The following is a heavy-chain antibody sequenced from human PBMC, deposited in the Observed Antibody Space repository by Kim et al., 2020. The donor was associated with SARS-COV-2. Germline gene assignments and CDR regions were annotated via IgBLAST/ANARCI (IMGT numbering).Heavy chain of an antibody. CDR2: ISGSDSST. Sequence: GGSLRLSCAASGFTFSAYAMGWVRQAPGKGLEWVSGISGSDSSTYYADSVKGRFIISRDNSKNTLHLQMNSLRAEDTAIYYCAKNFGSSGSEMDHWGQGT. J-gene: IGHJ1*01. D-gene: IGHD3-22*01. CDR3: AKNFGSSGSEMDH. V-gene: IGHV3-23*01. CDR1: GFTFSAYA.